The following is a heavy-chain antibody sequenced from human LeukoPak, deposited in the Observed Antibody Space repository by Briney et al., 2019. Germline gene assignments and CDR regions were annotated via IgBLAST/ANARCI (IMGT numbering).Heavy chain of an antibody. J-gene: IGHJ3*02. V-gene: IGHV4-4*07. D-gene: IGHD2-15*01. Sequence: PSETLSLTCTVSGGSISSYDWSWMRQPAGKGLEWIGRIYISGSTNYNPSLKSRVTMLEDTSKNQFSLKLSSVTAADTAVYYCAREWYDAFDIWGQGTMVTVSS. CDR3: AREWYDAFDI. CDR1: GGSISSYD. CDR2: IYISGST.